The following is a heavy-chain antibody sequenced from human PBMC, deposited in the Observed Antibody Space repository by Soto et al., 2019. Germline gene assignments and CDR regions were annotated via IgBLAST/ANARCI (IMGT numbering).Heavy chain of an antibody. V-gene: IGHV1-69*04. J-gene: IGHJ4*02. CDR3: ARDQAGGDFDY. CDR2: IIPILGIA. CDR1: GGTFSSYT. Sequence: SVKVSCKASGGTFSSYTISWVRQAPGQGLEWMGRIIPILGIANYAQKFQGRVTITADKSTSTAYMELSSLRSEDTAVYYCARDQAGGDFDYWGQGTLVTVSS. D-gene: IGHD3-16*01.